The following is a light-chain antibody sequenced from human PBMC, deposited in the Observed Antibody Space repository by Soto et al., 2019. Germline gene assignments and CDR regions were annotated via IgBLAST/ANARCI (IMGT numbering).Light chain of an antibody. CDR3: MMYMGGGIWV. J-gene: IGLJ3*02. Sequence: QTVVTQEPSFSVSPGGTVTLTCGLSSGSVSSSYYPSWYQQTPGQAPRTLIYNTNTRSSGVPDRFSGSILGNKAALTITGAQADDESDYYCMMYMGGGIWVFGGGTKSPS. CDR1: SGSVSSSYY. CDR2: NTN. V-gene: IGLV8-61*01.